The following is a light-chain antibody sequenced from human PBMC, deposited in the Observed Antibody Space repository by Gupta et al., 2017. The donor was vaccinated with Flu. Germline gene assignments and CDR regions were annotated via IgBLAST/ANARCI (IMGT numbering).Light chain of an antibody. Sequence: DIGSYTYVSWYQQHPGQAHKLLIYDVTNRPSGVSNRFSGSKAGDTASLTISGLQAEDEADYYCSSCTATRTLVFGGGTKLTVL. CDR3: SSCTATRTLV. CDR1: DIGSYTY. J-gene: IGLJ2*01. V-gene: IGLV2-14*01. CDR2: DVT.